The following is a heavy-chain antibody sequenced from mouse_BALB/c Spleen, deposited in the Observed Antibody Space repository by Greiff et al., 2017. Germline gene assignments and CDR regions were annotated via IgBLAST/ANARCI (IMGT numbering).Heavy chain of an antibody. Sequence: QVQLQQSGPELVKPGASVKISCKASGYAFSSSWMNWVKQRPGQGLEWIGRIYPGDGDTNYNGKFKGKATLTADKSSSTAYMQLSSLTSVDSAVYFCARFALTGDFDYWGQGTTLTVSS. J-gene: IGHJ2*01. V-gene: IGHV1-82*01. CDR2: IYPGDGDT. CDR1: GYAFSSSW. CDR3: ARFALTGDFDY.